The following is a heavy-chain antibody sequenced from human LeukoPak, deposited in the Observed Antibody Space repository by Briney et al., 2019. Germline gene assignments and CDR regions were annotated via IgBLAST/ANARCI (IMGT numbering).Heavy chain of an antibody. CDR3: ARGVGPTSYDSSGFDP. CDR1: GYTFTSYD. D-gene: IGHD3-22*01. V-gene: IGHV1-8*01. Sequence: ASVKVSCKASGYTFTSYDINWVRQATGQVLEWMGWMNPNSGNTGYAQKFQGRVTMTRNTSISTAYMELSSLRSEDTAVYYCARGVGPTSYDSSGFDPWGQGTLVTVSS. J-gene: IGHJ5*02. CDR2: MNPNSGNT.